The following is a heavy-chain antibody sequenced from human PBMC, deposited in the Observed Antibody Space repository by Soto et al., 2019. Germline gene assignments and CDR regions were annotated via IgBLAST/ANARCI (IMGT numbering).Heavy chain of an antibody. D-gene: IGHD1-26*01. V-gene: IGHV3-23*01. J-gene: IGHJ6*02. Sequence: PGGSLRLSCAASGFTFSSYAMTWVRQTPGKGLEWVSGISGSGGGTYYADSVKGRFTISRDSSKSTLYLQMNGLRAGDTAVYYCAKVSLGATTITDYYYYGMDVWGQGPTVTVSS. CDR2: ISGSGGGT. CDR3: AKVSLGATTITDYYYYGMDV. CDR1: GFTFSSYA.